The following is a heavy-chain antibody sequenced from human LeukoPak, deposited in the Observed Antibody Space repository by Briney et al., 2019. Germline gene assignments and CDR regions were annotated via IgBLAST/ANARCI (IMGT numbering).Heavy chain of an antibody. CDR2: IRYDGSTK. CDR1: GFAFSDYA. J-gene: IGHJ4*02. V-gene: IGHV3-30*02. D-gene: IGHD2-2*01. Sequence: GGSLRLSCAASGFAFSDYAMSWVRQAPGKGLEWVAFIRYDGSTKYYVDSVKGRFTISRDNSRNTLYLEMNSLRAEDTAVYYCAKISSHWGQGTLVTVSS. CDR3: AKISSH.